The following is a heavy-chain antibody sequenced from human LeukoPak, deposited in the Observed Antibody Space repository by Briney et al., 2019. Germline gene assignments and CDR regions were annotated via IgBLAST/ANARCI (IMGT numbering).Heavy chain of an antibody. V-gene: IGHV4-59*08. CDR3: AVNLTRHIFDI. CDR1: GGSISTYY. J-gene: IGHJ3*02. Sequence: SETLSLTCTVSGGSISTYYWSWIRQSPGKGLEWIGSIYYSGSTNYNPSLKSRVTISVDTSKNQFSLELSSVTAADTAVYYCAVNLTRHIFDIWGQGTMVTVSS. CDR2: IYYSGST. D-gene: IGHD1-1*01.